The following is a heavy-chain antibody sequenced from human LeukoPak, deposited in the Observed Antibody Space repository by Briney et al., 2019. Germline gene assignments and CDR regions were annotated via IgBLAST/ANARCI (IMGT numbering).Heavy chain of an antibody. CDR3: ARVPRIAAAGTFDY. J-gene: IGHJ4*02. V-gene: IGHV1-2*05. Sequence: ASVKVSCKASGYTCTGYYMHWVRQAPGQGLESMGRINPNSGGTNYAQKFQGRVTMTRDTSISTAYMELSRLRSDDTGVYYCARVPRIAAAGTFDYWGQGTLVTVSS. CDR1: GYTCTGYY. CDR2: INPNSGGT. D-gene: IGHD6-13*01.